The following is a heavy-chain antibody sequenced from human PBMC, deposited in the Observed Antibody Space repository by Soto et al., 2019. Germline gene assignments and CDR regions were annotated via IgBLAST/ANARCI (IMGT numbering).Heavy chain of an antibody. J-gene: IGHJ6*02. CDR2: ISGSGGST. CDR3: AKDLRYYDFWSGYYTMDV. V-gene: IGHV3-23*01. D-gene: IGHD3-3*01. Sequence: GGSLRLSCAASGFTFSSYAMSWVRQAPGKGLEWVSAISGSGGSTYYEDSVKGRFTISRDNSKNTLYLQMNSLRAEDTAVYYCAKDLRYYDFWSGYYTMDVWGQGTTVTVSS. CDR1: GFTFSSYA.